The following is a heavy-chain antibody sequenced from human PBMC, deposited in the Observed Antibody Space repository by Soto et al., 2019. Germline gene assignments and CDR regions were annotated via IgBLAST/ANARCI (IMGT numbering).Heavy chain of an antibody. CDR1: GYTFTSYD. J-gene: IGHJ6*02. D-gene: IGHD3-3*01. CDR2: MNPNSGNT. Sequence: ASVKVSCKASGYTFTSYDINWVRQATGQGLEWMGWMNPNSGNTGYAQKFKGRVTMTRNTSISTAYMELSSLRSEDTAVYYCARVRHDFWSATSATNYYYYYGMDVWGQGTTVTVSS. V-gene: IGHV1-8*01. CDR3: ARVRHDFWSATSATNYYYYYGMDV.